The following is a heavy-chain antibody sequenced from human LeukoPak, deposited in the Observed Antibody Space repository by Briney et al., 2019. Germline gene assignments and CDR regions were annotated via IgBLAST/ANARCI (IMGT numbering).Heavy chain of an antibody. Sequence: GGSLRLSCAASGFTFSSYSMNWVRRAPGKGLEWVSSINSKSRYIYYADSLKGRFTISRDNGKNSVYLQMNSLRAEDTAVYFCARADSSSSRLDCWGQGTLVTVSS. CDR3: ARADSSSSRLDC. V-gene: IGHV3-21*01. J-gene: IGHJ4*02. D-gene: IGHD6-6*01. CDR2: INSKSRYI. CDR1: GFTFSSYS.